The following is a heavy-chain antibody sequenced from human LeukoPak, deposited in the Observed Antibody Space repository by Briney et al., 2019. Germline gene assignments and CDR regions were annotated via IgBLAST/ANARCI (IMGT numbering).Heavy chain of an antibody. CDR2: IIPIFGTA. CDR1: GGTFSSYA. V-gene: IGHV1-69*13. J-gene: IGHJ6*03. CDR3: ARGTAMARPDYYYYMDV. Sequence: GASVKVSCKASGGTFSSYAISWVRQAPGQGLEWMGGIIPIFGTANYAQKFQGRVTITADESTSTAYMELSSLRSEDTAVYYCARGTAMARPDYYYYMDVWGKGTTVTISS. D-gene: IGHD5-18*01.